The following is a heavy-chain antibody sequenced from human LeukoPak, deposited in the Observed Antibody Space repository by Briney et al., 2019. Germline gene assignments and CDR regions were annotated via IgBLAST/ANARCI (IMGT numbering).Heavy chain of an antibody. CDR3: ARKGYYDSSAFDY. J-gene: IGHJ4*02. CDR1: GYTFTSYY. V-gene: IGHV1-46*01. Sequence: ASVKVSCKASGYTFTSYYMHWVRQAPGQGLEWMGVINPSGGSTSYAQKFQGRITMTRDTSTSTAYMELRSLRSDDTAVYYCARKGYYDSSAFDYWGQGTLVTVSS. D-gene: IGHD3-22*01. CDR2: INPSGGST.